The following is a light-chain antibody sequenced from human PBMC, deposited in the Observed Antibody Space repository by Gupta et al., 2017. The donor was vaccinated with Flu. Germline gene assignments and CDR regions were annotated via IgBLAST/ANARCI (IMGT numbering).Light chain of an antibody. J-gene: IGKJ1*01. CDR2: KAS. CDR1: QTIDSW. Sequence: IQLPQFPSTLSASVGDRVTITCRASQTIDSWLAWYQKKPGRAPKSLIYKASSLETGVPSRFSGSGSGTEFSLTISSLQPDDFATYYCQQYRSSPWTFGQGTKVEIK. CDR3: QQYRSSPWT. V-gene: IGKV1-5*03.